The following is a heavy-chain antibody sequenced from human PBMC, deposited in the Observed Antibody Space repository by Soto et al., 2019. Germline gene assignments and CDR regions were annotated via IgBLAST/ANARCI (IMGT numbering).Heavy chain of an antibody. V-gene: IGHV4-59*01. J-gene: IGHJ3*02. Sequence: SETLSLTCTVSGGSISSYYWSWIRQPPGKGLEWIGYIYYSGSTNYNPSLNSRVTISVATSKNQFSLKLSSVTAADTAVYYCATSSTSCYFCPYSNYLDAFDIWGQGTMVTVSS. D-gene: IGHD2-2*01. CDR1: GGSISSYY. CDR3: ATSSTSCYFCPYSNYLDAFDI. CDR2: IYYSGST.